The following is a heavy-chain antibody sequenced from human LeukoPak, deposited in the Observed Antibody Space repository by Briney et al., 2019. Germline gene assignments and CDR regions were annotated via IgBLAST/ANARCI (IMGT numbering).Heavy chain of an antibody. J-gene: IGHJ3*01. D-gene: IGHD2-2*01. CDR1: GFTFSSYW. CDR2: IKQDGSDK. V-gene: IGHV3-7*01. CDR3: AKDLDCSSTSCYHDAFDV. Sequence: PGGSLRLSCAASGFTFSSYWMSWVRQAPGKGLEWVANIKQDGSDKYYVDSVKGRFTISRDNSKNTLYLQMNSLRAEDTAVYYCAKDLDCSSTSCYHDAFDVWGQGTMVTVSS.